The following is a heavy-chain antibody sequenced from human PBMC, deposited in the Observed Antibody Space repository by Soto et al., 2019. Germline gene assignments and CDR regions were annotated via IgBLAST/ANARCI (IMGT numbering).Heavy chain of an antibody. CDR1: GGTFSSYA. J-gene: IGHJ4*02. V-gene: IGHV1-69*13. Sequence: GASVKVSCKASGGTFSSYAISWVRQAPGQGLEWMGGIIPIFGTANYAQKFQGRVTITADESTSTAYMELSSLGSEDTAVYYCARDPLPVEYSSSSTDYWGQGTLVTAPQ. CDR2: IIPIFGTA. D-gene: IGHD6-6*01. CDR3: ARDPLPVEYSSSSTDY.